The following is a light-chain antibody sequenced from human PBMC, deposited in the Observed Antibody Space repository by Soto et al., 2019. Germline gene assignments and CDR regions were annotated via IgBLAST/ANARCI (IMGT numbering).Light chain of an antibody. V-gene: IGLV2-14*01. CDR1: SSDVGGYKY. J-gene: IGLJ2*01. Sequence: QSALTQPASVSGSPGQSITISCTGSSSDVGGYKYVSWYQQHPGKAPKVIIYEVSNRPSGVSDRFSGSKSGNTASLTISGLQPEDEADYYCNSLTSTNTFLFGGGTKLTVL. CDR2: EVS. CDR3: NSLTSTNTFL.